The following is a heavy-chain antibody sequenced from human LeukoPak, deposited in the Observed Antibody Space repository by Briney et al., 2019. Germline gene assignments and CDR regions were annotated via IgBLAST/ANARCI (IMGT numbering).Heavy chain of an antibody. CDR2: INHSGST. CDR1: GGSFSGYY. D-gene: IGHD1-1*01. Sequence: SETLSPTCAVYGGSFSGYYWSWIRQPPGKGLEWIGGINHSGSTNYNPSLKSRVTISVDTSKNQFSLKLSSVTAADTAVYYCARATGTWWFDPWGQGTLVTVSS. CDR3: ARATGTWWFDP. V-gene: IGHV4-34*01. J-gene: IGHJ5*02.